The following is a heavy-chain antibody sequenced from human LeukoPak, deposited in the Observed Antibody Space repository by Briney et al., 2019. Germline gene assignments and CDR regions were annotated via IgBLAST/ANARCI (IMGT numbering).Heavy chain of an antibody. Sequence: QPGGSLLLSCAASGFPLSSYSINWVRQAPGKGLEWVSYISSSGSAIYYVDSVKGRFTVSRDNAKNSLFLQMNSPRAEDTAVYYCVRVKGSYFDYWGQGALVTVSS. CDR1: GFPLSSYS. J-gene: IGHJ4*02. CDR2: ISSSGSAI. V-gene: IGHV3-48*01. D-gene: IGHD2-15*01. CDR3: VRVKGSYFDY.